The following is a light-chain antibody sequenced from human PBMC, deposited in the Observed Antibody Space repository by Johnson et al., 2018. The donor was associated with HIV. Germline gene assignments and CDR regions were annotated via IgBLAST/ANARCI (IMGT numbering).Light chain of an antibody. J-gene: IGLJ1*01. CDR1: SPNIGKNY. V-gene: IGLV1-51*01. Sequence: AVLTQPPSVSAAPGQKVTISCSGSSPNIGKNYVSWYQQLPGTAPKPLIYDNINPPSGTPARFPGSKSGPSATLGITGLQAGDEADYYCGTWDNSLSAGVFGTGTNVTVL. CDR2: DNI. CDR3: GTWDNSLSAGV.